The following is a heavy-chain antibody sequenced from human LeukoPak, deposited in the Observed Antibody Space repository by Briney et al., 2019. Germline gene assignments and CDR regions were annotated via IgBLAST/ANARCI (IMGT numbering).Heavy chain of an antibody. CDR1: GGSISTYY. D-gene: IGHD4-23*01. Sequence: ASETLSLTCTVSGGSISTYYWSWIRQPPGKGLEWIGYIYYSGNTNYNPSLKSRVTISVDTSKNQFSLKLSSVTAADTAVYYCASTTVVTLAPLYFQHWGQGTLVTVSS. V-gene: IGHV4-59*08. J-gene: IGHJ1*01. CDR3: ASTTVVTLAPLYFQH. CDR2: IYYSGNT.